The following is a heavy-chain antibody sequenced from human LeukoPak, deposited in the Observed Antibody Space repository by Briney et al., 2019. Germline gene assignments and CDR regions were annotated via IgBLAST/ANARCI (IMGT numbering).Heavy chain of an antibody. J-gene: IGHJ4*02. Sequence: PSETLSLTCTVSGVSISSSSYYWGWIRQPPGKGLEWIGSIYYSGSTYHNPSLKSRVTISVDTSKNQFSLKLSSVTAADTAVYYCARDWGSGYSTFDYWGQGTLVTVSS. CDR3: ARDWGSGYSTFDY. CDR1: GVSISSSSYY. CDR2: IYYSGST. D-gene: IGHD3-3*01. V-gene: IGHV4-39*07.